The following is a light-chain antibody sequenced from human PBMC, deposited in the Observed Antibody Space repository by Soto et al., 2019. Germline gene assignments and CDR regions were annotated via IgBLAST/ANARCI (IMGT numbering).Light chain of an antibody. V-gene: IGKV1-5*01. CDR1: QSISSW. Sequence: DIQMTQSPSTLSASVGDRATITCRASQSISSWLAWYQQTPGKAPKILIYDASSLKSGVPSRFSGSGSGTEFTLTISSLQPDDFATYYFQQYNSSLYTFGQGTKVDIK. CDR2: DAS. CDR3: QQYNSSLYT. J-gene: IGKJ2*01.